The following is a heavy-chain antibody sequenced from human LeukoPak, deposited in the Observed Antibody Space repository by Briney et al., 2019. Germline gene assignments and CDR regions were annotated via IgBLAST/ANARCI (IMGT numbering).Heavy chain of an antibody. Sequence: ASVKVSCKASGYRFTAYYMHCVREAPGQGLEWMGCISPDTGDTEYSQRFQGRVTMTRDTYISAAFLELSGLRSDDTAVYYCATWHCSSAACYPFDHWGQGTLVTVSS. CDR1: GYRFTAYY. D-gene: IGHD2-2*01. CDR3: ATWHCSSAACYPFDH. V-gene: IGHV1-2*02. CDR2: ISPDTGDT. J-gene: IGHJ4*02.